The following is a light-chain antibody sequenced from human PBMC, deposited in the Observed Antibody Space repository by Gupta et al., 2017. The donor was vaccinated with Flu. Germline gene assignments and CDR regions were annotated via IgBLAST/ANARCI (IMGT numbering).Light chain of an antibody. Sequence: QSVLTQPPPASGTPGQRVTISCSGSSSNIGSNTVNWYQQLPGTAPKLLIYSNNQRPSGAPDRFSGSKSGTSASLAISGLQSEDEADYYCAAWDDSLNGRVFGGGTKLTVL. CDR2: SNN. CDR1: SSNIGSNT. CDR3: AAWDDSLNGRV. V-gene: IGLV1-44*01. J-gene: IGLJ2*01.